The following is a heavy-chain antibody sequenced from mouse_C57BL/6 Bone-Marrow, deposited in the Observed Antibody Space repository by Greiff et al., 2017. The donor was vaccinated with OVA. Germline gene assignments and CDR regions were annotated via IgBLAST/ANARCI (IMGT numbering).Heavy chain of an antibody. V-gene: IGHV14-1*01. D-gene: IGHD2-2*01. CDR3: TTGMVTTTGRGY. J-gene: IGHJ2*01. CDR1: GFNIKDYY. Sequence: EVQLQQSGAELVRPGASVKLSCTASGFNIKDYYMHWVKQRPEQGLEWIGRIDPEDGDTEYAPKFQGKATMTADTSSNTAYLQLSSLTSEDTAVYYCTTGMVTTTGRGYWGQGTTLTVSS. CDR2: IDPEDGDT.